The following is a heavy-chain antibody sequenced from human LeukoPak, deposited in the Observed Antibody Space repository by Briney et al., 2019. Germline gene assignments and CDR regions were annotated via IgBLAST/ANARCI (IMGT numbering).Heavy chain of an antibody. CDR2: IYYSGST. V-gene: IGHV4-39*01. CDR3: ARRGGFDP. D-gene: IGHD6-25*01. CDR1: GGSISSSSYY. Sequence: SETLSLTCTVSGGSISSSSYYWGWIRQPPGKGLEWIGSIYYSGSTYYNPSLKSRVTISVDTSKNQFSLKLSSVTAADTAVYYRARRGGFDPWGQGTLVIVSS. J-gene: IGHJ5*02.